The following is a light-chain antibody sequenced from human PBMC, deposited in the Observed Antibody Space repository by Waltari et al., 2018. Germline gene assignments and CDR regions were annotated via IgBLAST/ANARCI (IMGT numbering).Light chain of an antibody. CDR1: QYIGHY. Sequence: IVRTQSPGTLSWSPGGRAPLPCRASQYIGHYLAWYQQKPGQAPRLLIYATSTSAAGIPDRFSGSGSGADFSLTITRLEPEDFAVYYCQHHVRLPATFGQGTKV. CDR3: QHHVRLPAT. V-gene: IGKV3-20*01. J-gene: IGKJ1*01. CDR2: ATS.